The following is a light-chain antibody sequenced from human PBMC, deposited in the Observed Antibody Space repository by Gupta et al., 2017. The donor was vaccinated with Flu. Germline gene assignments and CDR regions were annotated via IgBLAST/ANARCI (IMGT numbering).Light chain of an antibody. CDR1: ISGNGMYNF. CDR3: CSHTSTSVIVV. J-gene: IGLJ2*01. CDR2: SVS. V-gene: IGLV2-14*04. Sequence: INNCCSTRISGNGMYNFFFRYQQHPAKTPNLLIYSVSSRRSAVSAGFFGSKYGNTAALTTTGVQAEEEADYYCCSHTSTSVIVVFGGGTRLTVL.